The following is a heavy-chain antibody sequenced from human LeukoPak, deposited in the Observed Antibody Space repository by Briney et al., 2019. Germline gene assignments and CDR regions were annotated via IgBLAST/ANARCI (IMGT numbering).Heavy chain of an antibody. CDR2: FDPEDGET. J-gene: IGHJ4*02. Sequence: ASVKVSCKVSGYTLTELSMHWVRQAPGKGLEWMGGFDPEDGETIYAQKFQGRVTMTEDTSTDTAYMELSSLRSEDTAVYYCATTSYYYGSGSYPPFGYWGQGTLVTVSS. CDR1: GYTLTELS. CDR3: ATTSYYYGSGSYPPFGY. D-gene: IGHD3-10*01. V-gene: IGHV1-24*01.